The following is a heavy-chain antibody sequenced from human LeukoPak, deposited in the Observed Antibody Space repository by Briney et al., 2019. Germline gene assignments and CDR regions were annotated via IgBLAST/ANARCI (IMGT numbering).Heavy chain of an antibody. CDR3: ARVTPGLHSNLNWFDP. V-gene: IGHV4-39*07. CDR2: IHYSGNT. Sequence: SETLSLTCTVSGGSISSSKYYWGWIRQPPGKGLEWIGSIHYSGNTYYNPSLKSRVTISVDTSKNQFSLKLSSVTAADTAVYYCARVTPGLHSNLNWFDPWGQGTLVTVSS. CDR1: GGSISSSKYY. D-gene: IGHD4-11*01. J-gene: IGHJ5*02.